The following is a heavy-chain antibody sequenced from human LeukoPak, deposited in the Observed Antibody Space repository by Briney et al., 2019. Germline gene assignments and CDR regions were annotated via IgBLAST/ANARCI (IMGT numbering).Heavy chain of an antibody. CDR3: ARDGGYCGSSSCYAFY. CDR1: GYTFASFY. CDR2: INPSGGST. V-gene: IGHV1-46*01. Sequence: ASVKVSCKASGYTFASFYMHWVRQAPGQGLEWMGIINPSGGSTTYAQKFQGRVTMTRDTSTSTVYMELSSLRSGDTAVYYCARDGGYCGSSSCYAFYWGRGTLVTVSS. J-gene: IGHJ4*02. D-gene: IGHD2-2*01.